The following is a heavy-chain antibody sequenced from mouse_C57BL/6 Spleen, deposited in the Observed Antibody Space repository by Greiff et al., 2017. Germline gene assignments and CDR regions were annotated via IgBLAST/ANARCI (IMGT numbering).Heavy chain of an antibody. CDR2: INPSNGGT. CDR3: ARENSNPYFDY. J-gene: IGHJ2*01. D-gene: IGHD2-5*01. Sequence: VQLQQPGTELVKPGASVKLSCKASGYTFTSYWMHWVKQRPGKGLEWMGNINPSNGGTNYNEKFKSKATMTVDKSSSTAYMQLSSLTSEDSAVYYCARENSNPYFDYWGQGTTLTVSS. V-gene: IGHV1-53*01. CDR1: GYTFTSYW.